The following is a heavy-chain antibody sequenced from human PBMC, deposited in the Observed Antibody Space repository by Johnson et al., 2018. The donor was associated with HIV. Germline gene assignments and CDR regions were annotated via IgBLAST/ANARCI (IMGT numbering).Heavy chain of an antibody. CDR1: GFTFSNYG. D-gene: IGHD6-19*01. Sequence: QVQLVESGGGLVQPGGSLRLSCAASGFTFSNYGMHWVRQAPGKGLEWVAGISHDGWNKHSADSVKGRFTISRDNSKNTLYLQMNSRRAEDTAVYYWAKDLPITRERPSNSSGWYRGGFDAFDIWGQGTMVTVSS. CDR3: AKDLPITRERPSNSSGWYRGGFDAFDI. J-gene: IGHJ3*02. CDR2: ISHDGWNK. V-gene: IGHV3-30*18.